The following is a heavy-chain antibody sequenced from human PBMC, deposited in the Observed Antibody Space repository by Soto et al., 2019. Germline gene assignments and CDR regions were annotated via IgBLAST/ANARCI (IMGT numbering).Heavy chain of an antibody. V-gene: IGHV4-4*07. J-gene: IGHJ5*02. Sequence: QVQLQESGPGLVKPSETLSLTCTVSGGSISSYYWSWIRQPAGKGLEWIGRIYTSGSTNYNPSLKSRVTMSVDTSKKQFSLKLSSVTAADTAVYYCARDSLAYCGGDCYIWFDPWGQGTLVTVSS. CDR3: ARDSLAYCGGDCYIWFDP. D-gene: IGHD2-21*02. CDR1: GGSISSYY. CDR2: IYTSGST.